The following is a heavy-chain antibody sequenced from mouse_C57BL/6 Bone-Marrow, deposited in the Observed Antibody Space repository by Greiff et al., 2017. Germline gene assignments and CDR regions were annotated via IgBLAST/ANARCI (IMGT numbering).Heavy chain of an antibody. J-gene: IGHJ4*01. V-gene: IGHV1-64*01. CDR2: IHPNSGST. CDR3: AREVLRVAMDY. CDR1: GYTFTSYW. D-gene: IGHD1-1*01. Sequence: VQLQQPGAELVKPGASVKLSCKASGYTFTSYWMHWVKQRPGQGLEWIGMIHPNSGSTNYNEKFKSKATLTVDKSSSTAYMQLSSLTSEASAVYYCAREVLRVAMDYWGQGTSVTVSS.